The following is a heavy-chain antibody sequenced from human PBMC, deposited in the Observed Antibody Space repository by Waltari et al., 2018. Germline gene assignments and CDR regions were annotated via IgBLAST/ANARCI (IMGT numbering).Heavy chain of an antibody. CDR1: GGTFSSYA. D-gene: IGHD2-15*01. CDR2: SRPIFGTA. Sequence: QVQLVQSGAEVKKPGSSVKVSCKASGGTFSSYAISWVRQAPGQGLEWMGGSRPIFGTATSAQKFQGRVTITADKSTSTAYMELSSLRSEDTAVYYCARGPYSGSAFDIWGQGTMVTVSS. V-gene: IGHV1-69*14. J-gene: IGHJ3*02. CDR3: ARGPYSGSAFDI.